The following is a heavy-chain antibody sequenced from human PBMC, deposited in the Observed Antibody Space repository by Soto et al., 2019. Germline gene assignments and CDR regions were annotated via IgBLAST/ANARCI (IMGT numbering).Heavy chain of an antibody. CDR1: GGSISSSSYY. Sequence: SETLSLTCTVSGGSISSSSYYWGWIRRPPGKGLEWIGSIYYSGSTYYNPSLKSRVTISVDTSKNQFSLKLSSVTAADTAVYYCASRRIAAAAEDIWFDPWGQGTLVTVS. V-gene: IGHV4-39*01. J-gene: IGHJ5*02. D-gene: IGHD6-13*01. CDR2: IYYSGST. CDR3: ASRRIAAAAEDIWFDP.